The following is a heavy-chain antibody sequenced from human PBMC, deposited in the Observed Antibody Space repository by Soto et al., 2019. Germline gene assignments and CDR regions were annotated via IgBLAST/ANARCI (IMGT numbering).Heavy chain of an antibody. CDR2: IKQDGSEK. V-gene: IGHV3-7*01. CDR3: ARDASNSYYDFWSGYYPYYYYYYMDV. Sequence: ESGGGLVQPGGSLRLSCAASGFTFSSYWMSWVRQAPGKGLEWVANIKQDGSEKYYVDSVKGRFTISRDNAKNSLYLQMNSLRAEDTAVYYCARDASNSYYDFWSGYYPYYYYYYMDVWGKGTTVTVSS. CDR1: GFTFSSYW. J-gene: IGHJ6*03. D-gene: IGHD3-3*01.